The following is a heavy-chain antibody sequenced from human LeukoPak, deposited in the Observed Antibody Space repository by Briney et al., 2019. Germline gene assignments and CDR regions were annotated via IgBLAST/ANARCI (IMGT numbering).Heavy chain of an antibody. D-gene: IGHD3-22*01. Sequence: GGSLRLSCAASGFTVSSNYMSWVRQAPGKGLEWVSVIYSGGFTYYADSVKGRFTISRDNSKNTLYLQMNSLRAEDTAVYYCARVSGYYLVWAYGAFDIWGQGTMVTVSS. CDR2: IYSGGFT. CDR1: GFTVSSNY. V-gene: IGHV3-53*01. J-gene: IGHJ3*02. CDR3: ARVSGYYLVWAYGAFDI.